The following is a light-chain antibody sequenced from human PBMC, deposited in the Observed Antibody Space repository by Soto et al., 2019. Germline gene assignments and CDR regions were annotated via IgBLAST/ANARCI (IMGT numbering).Light chain of an antibody. J-gene: IGKJ1*01. CDR1: QSVSSTY. V-gene: IGKV3-20*01. CDR3: QHHGSSLWT. Sequence: EIVLTQSPGTLSLSPGEGASLSCRASQSVSSTYLAWYQQTPGQAPRLLMYGASTRATGVPDRFSGSGSGTDFTLTISRLEPEDFAVYYCQHHGSSLWTFGQGTKVEVK. CDR2: GAS.